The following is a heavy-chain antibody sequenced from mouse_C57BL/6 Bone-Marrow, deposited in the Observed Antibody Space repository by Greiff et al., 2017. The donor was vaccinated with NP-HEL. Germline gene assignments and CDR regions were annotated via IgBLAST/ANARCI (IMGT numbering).Heavy chain of an antibody. CDR1: GCEVPSDD. Sequence: EVIFFAPGGGLVQPGVVWIIDGEVVGCEVPSDDSSWVRVTPEKRLELVAAINSEGGGTYYPDTMERRFIISRDNTKKTLYLTMSSLRSEDTALYYCARLLRGDYPMDYWGQGTSVTVSS. V-gene: IGHV5-2*01. J-gene: IGHJ4*01. D-gene: IGHD1-1*01. CDR3: ARLLRGDYPMDY. CDR2: INSEGGGT.